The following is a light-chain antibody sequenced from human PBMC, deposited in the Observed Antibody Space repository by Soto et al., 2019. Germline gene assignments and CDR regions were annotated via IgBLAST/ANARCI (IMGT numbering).Light chain of an antibody. J-gene: IGLJ1*01. CDR3: AAWDDSLNGYV. Sequence: QSVLTQPPSASGTPGQRGTISCSGSSSNIGSNTVNWYQQLPGTAPKLLTYSNNQRPSGVPDRFSGSKSGTSASLAISGLQSEDEADYYCAAWDDSLNGYVFGTGTKVTVL. V-gene: IGLV1-44*01. CDR1: SSNIGSNT. CDR2: SNN.